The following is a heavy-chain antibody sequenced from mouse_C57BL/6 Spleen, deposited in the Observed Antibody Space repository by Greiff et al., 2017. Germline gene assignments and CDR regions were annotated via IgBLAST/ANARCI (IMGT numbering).Heavy chain of an antibody. CDR3: ASRDGYTDGFAY. J-gene: IGHJ3*01. CDR1: GYTFTSYW. V-gene: IGHV1-59*01. CDR2: IDPSDSYT. Sequence: QVQLQQPGAELVRPGPSVKLSCKASGYTFTSYWMHWVKQRPGQGLEWIGVIDPSDSYTNYNQKFKGKATLTVDTSSSTAYMQLSSLTSEDSAVYDCASRDGYTDGFAYWGQGTLVTVSA. D-gene: IGHD2-3*01.